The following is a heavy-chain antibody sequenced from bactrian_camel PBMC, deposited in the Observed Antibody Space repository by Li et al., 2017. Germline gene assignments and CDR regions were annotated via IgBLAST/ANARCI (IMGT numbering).Heavy chain of an antibody. CDR3: VSDEWVGGPDLGF. D-gene: IGHD2*01. CDR2: IAPATGTT. V-gene: IGHV3S54*01. J-gene: IGHJ6*01. Sequence: QLVESGGGSVQAGGSLTLSCAASGSGYISGTACMGWFRQVPGKEREGVAAIAPATGTTFYSDSVKGRFTISHVNANNTLHLQMNSLKPEDTAVYYCVSDEWVGGPDLGFWGQGTQVTVS. CDR1: GSGYISGTAC.